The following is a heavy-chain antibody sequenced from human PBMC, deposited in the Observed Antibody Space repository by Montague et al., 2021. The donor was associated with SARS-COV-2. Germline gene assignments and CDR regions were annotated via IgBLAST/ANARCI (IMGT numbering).Heavy chain of an antibody. J-gene: IGHJ4*02. CDR3: ARGNDRWTGSPFDH. CDR1: GASLSSNTYY. D-gene: IGHD3/OR15-3a*01. Sequence: SETLSLTCTVSGASLSSNTYYWGWVRQPPGQGLDFIGNFYYTGGTHYNPSLQSRVTISVDTSNKHFSLKLGSVTAADTSVYYCARGNDRWTGSPFDHWAQGTLVT. V-gene: IGHV4-39*02. CDR2: FYYTGGT.